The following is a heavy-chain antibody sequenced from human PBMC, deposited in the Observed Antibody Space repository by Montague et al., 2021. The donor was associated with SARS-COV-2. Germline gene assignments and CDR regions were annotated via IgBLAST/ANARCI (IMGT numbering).Heavy chain of an antibody. CDR3: ARGYGPHF. V-gene: IGHV3-7*01. CDR2: IKSDASEK. D-gene: IGHD3-10*01. J-gene: IGHJ4*02. CDR1: GFTFSTEW. Sequence: SLRLSCAASGFTFSTEWMSWARQAPGKGLEWVANIKSDASEKNYVDSAKGRFTMSRDNAKNSIYLQMKSLRAEDTAVYYCARGYGPHFWGQGTLVTVSS.